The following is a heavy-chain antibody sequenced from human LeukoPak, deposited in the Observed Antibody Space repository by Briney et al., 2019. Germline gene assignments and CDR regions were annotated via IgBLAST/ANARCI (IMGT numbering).Heavy chain of an antibody. CDR3: AKGGYSS. J-gene: IGHJ4*02. CDR2: ITGSGGTT. V-gene: IGHV3-23*01. Sequence: PGGSLRLSCAASGFTFSSYVMSWVRQAPGKGLEWVSAITGSGGTTYYADLVKGRFTISRDNSKNTLYLQMNSLRAEDTAVYHCAKGGYSSWGQGTRVTVSS. D-gene: IGHD3-16*02. CDR1: GFTFSSYV.